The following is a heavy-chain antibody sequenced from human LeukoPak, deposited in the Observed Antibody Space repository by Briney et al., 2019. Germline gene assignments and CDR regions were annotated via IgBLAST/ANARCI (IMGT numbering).Heavy chain of an antibody. CDR2: IYYRGNI. J-gene: IGHJ3*02. CDR3: ARAHYYDSSGYYPGAFDI. D-gene: IGHD3-22*01. Sequence: PSETLSLTCTVSGASISSSTFSWGWIRQTPRKGLEWIGSIYYRGNIYYNASLKSRVTISVETSKNHFSLKLNSVTAADTAAYYCARAHYYDSSGYYPGAFDIWGQGTMVTVSS. CDR1: GASISSSTFS. V-gene: IGHV4-39*07.